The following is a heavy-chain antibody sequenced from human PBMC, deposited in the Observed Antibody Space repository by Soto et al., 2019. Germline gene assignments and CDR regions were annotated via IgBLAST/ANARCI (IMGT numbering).Heavy chain of an antibody. J-gene: IGHJ6*02. Sequence: PGGSLRLSCAASGFTFSTYTMTWVRQAPGKGLEWVSAISASGGNTYYADSVKGRFTISRDNSKSTLYLQINSLRAEDTAVYYCAKGRVDVYSYPYYPMALWGQGTTVTVSS. CDR1: GFTFSTYT. V-gene: IGHV3-23*01. CDR3: AKGRVDVYSYPYYPMAL. CDR2: ISASGGNT. D-gene: IGHD2-15*01.